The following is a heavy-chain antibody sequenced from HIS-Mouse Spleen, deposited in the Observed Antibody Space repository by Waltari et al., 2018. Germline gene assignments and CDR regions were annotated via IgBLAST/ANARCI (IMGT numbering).Heavy chain of an antibody. V-gene: IGHV3-30*18. J-gene: IGHJ4*02. CDR2: ISYDGSNK. Sequence: QVQLVESGGGVVQPGRSLRLSCAASGFTFSSYGMHWVRQAPGKGLDWVAVISYDGSNKYYADSVKGRFTISRDNSKNTLYLQMNSLRAEDTAVYYCAKDTSGSYSDYWGQGTLVTVSS. D-gene: IGHD1-26*01. CDR1: GFTFSSYG. CDR3: AKDTSGSYSDY.